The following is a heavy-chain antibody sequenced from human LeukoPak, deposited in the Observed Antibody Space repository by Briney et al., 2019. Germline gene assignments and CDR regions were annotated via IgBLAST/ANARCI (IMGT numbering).Heavy chain of an antibody. J-gene: IGHJ4*02. CDR3: AKMAEDYYYGAGRHFDL. V-gene: IGHV3-23*01. CDR1: GFTFSSYA. D-gene: IGHD3-10*01. Sequence: PGGSLRLSCAASGFTFSSYALSWVRQAPGTGLEWVSTITGSGGSTYNADSVKGRFTISRDNSKNTLYLQMNCLRAEDTAVYYCAKMAEDYYYGAGRHFDLWGQGTRVTVSS. CDR2: ITGSGGST.